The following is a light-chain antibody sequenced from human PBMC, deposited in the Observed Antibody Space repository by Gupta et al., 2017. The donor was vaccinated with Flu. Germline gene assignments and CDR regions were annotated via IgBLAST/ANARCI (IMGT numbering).Light chain of an antibody. V-gene: IGKV4-1*01. J-gene: IGKJ2*01. Sequence: DTVMTQSPDALAVSLGERATINCKSSQSGCYSPYNKDSLAWYQQKAGQPPKLLVFWASTRESGVPDRFSGSGSGTDFTLTIRRLQAEDVAVYYCQQYDTTPYTFGQGTKVEV. CDR1: QSGCYSPYNKDS. CDR2: WAS. CDR3: QQYDTTPYT.